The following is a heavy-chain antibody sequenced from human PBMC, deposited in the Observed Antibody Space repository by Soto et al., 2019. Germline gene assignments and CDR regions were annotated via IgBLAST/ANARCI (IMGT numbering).Heavy chain of an antibody. CDR3: ARKLRGYSYGAFDY. J-gene: IGHJ4*02. CDR1: GGSISSSSYY. Sequence: NPSETLSLTCTVSGGSISSSSYYWGWIRQPPGKGLEWIGSIYYSGSTYYNPSLKSRVTISVDTSKNQFSLKLSSVTAADTAVYYCARKLRGYSYGAFDYWGQGTLVTVSS. V-gene: IGHV4-39*01. CDR2: IYYSGST. D-gene: IGHD5-18*01.